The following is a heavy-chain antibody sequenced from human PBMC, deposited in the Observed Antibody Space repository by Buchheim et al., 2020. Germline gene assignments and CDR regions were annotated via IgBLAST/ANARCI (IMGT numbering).Heavy chain of an antibody. V-gene: IGHV4-34*01. J-gene: IGHJ4*02. CDR1: GGSFSGYY. CDR2: INHSGST. D-gene: IGHD3-10*01. Sequence: QVQLQQWGAGLLKPSETLSLTCAVYGGSFSGYYWSWIRQPPGKGLEWIGEINHSGSTNYNPSLKSRGTISVDPSKNQFSLKLSSVTAADTALYYCAQLGSGSYYTLIDYWGQGTL. CDR3: AQLGSGSYYTLIDY.